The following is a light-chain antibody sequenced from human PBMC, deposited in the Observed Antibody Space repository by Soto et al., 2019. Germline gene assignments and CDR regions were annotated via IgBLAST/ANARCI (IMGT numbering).Light chain of an antibody. Sequence: EIVLTQSPDTLAVSPGEVATLSCWASQSVTSNLAWYQQKRGQAPRLLIYAASTRATGVPARFSGSGSGTEFTLTISSLQSEDFAVYYCQQRSNWPLTFGGGTKV. CDR2: AAS. V-gene: IGKV3D-15*01. J-gene: IGKJ4*01. CDR1: QSVTSN. CDR3: QQRSNWPLT.